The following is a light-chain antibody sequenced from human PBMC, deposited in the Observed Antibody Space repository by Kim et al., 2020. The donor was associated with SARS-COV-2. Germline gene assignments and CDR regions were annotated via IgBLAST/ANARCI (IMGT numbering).Light chain of an antibody. Sequence: PGPEAVIPCSRYNLGFNDVSAYQQKPGQSAVMVIYQDNQRPSGIPERFSGSNSGNTATLTISGTLAMDEADYYCPAWDSNTHNYVFGAGTKVTVL. CDR2: QDN. V-gene: IGLV3-1*01. J-gene: IGLJ1*01. CDR1: NLGFND. CDR3: PAWDSNTHNYV.